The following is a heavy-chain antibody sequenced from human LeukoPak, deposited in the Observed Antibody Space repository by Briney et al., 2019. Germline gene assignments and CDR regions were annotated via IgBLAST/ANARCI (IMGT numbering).Heavy chain of an antibody. D-gene: IGHD4-11*01. Sequence: SETLSLTCSVSGGSITTSSYHWGWIRQPPEKGLEWIGSIYYTGGTYFSPSLKSRVTIPVDTSKNQFSLKLSSVTAADTAVYYCARHGGTRITLVEVYYFDYWGQGTLVTVPS. CDR1: GGSITTSSYH. CDR2: IYYTGGT. CDR3: ARHGGTRITLVEVYYFDY. J-gene: IGHJ4*02. V-gene: IGHV4-39*01.